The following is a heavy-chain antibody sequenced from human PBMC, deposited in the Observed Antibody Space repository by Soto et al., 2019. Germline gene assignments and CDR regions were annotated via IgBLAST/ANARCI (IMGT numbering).Heavy chain of an antibody. V-gene: IGHV1-69*08. CDR3: AREVRSGWYGAFDI. CDR1: GGTFSSYT. J-gene: IGHJ3*02. D-gene: IGHD6-19*01. CDR2: IIPILGIA. Sequence: QVQLVQSGAEVKKPGSSVKVSCKASGGTFSSYTISWVRQAPGQGLEWMGRIIPILGIANYAQKFQGRVTITADKSTSTAYMEVSSLRSEDTAVYYCAREVRSGWYGAFDIWGQGTMVTVSS.